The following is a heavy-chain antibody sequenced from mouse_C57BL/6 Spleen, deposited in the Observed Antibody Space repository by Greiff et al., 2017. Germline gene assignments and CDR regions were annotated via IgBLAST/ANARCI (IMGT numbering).Heavy chain of an antibody. V-gene: IGHV1-47*01. CDR3: ARSYYGGISMDY. J-gene: IGHJ4*01. CDR2: FHPYNDDT. Sequence: VMLVESGAELVKPGASVKMSCKASGYTFTTYPIEWMKQNHGKSLEWIGNFHPYNDDTKYNEKFKGKATLTVEKSSSTVYLELSRLTSDDSAVYYCARSYYGGISMDYWGQGTSVTVSS. CDR1: GYTFTTYP. D-gene: IGHD2-1*01.